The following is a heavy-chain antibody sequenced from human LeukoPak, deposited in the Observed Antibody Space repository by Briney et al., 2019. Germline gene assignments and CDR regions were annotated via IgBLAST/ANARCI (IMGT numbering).Heavy chain of an antibody. D-gene: IGHD3-22*01. CDR1: GGSISSSNW. V-gene: IGHV4-4*02. Sequence: SGTLSLTCAVSGGSISSSNWWSWVRQPPGKGLEWIGEIYHSGSTNYNPSLKSRVTISVDKSKNQFSLKLSSVTAADTAVYYCARVDSSGYYYFDYWGQGTLVTVSS. J-gene: IGHJ4*02. CDR3: ARVDSSGYYYFDY. CDR2: IYHSGST.